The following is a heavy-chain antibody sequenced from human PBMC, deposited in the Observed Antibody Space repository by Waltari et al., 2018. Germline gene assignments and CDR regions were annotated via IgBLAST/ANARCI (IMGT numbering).Heavy chain of an antibody. CDR2: ISWNSGSI. CDR1: GFTFDDYA. CDR3: ANLYPLGATGDAFDI. J-gene: IGHJ3*02. D-gene: IGHD1-26*01. Sequence: EVQLVESGGGLVQPGRSLRLSCAASGFTFDDYAMHWVRQAPGKGLEWVSGISWNSGSIGYADSVKGRFTISRDNAKNSLYLQMNSLRAEDTALYYCANLYPLGATGDAFDIWGQGTMVTVSS. V-gene: IGHV3-9*01.